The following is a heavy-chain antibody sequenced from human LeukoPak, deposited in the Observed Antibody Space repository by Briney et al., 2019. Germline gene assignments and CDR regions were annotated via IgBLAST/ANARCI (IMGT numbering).Heavy chain of an antibody. Sequence: GGSLRLSCAASGFTVSSNYMSWVRQAPGKGLEWVSVIYSGSTTYYADPVKGRFTISRDNSKNTLYLQMNSLRAEDTAVYYCARESSYSSGWYYFDYWGQGTLVTVSS. J-gene: IGHJ4*02. CDR2: IYSGSTT. CDR3: ARESSYSSGWYYFDY. D-gene: IGHD6-19*01. CDR1: GFTVSSNY. V-gene: IGHV3-53*01.